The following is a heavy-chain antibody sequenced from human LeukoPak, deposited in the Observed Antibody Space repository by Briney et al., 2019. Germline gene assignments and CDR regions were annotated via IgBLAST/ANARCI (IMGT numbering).Heavy chain of an antibody. CDR2: IWHDVSHD. CDR3: AKVTGDYYDTSGAFDY. J-gene: IGHJ4*02. CDR1: GFIFSSYG. Sequence: GWSLSLSCLASGFIFSSYGMHWVRQAPGNGMEWVARIWHDVSHDDYAVSAEGRFTISSENSKNMLYLHMNSLGAEYTARYFCAKVTGDYYDTSGAFDYWGQGTLVTVSS. D-gene: IGHD3-22*01. V-gene: IGHV3-33*06.